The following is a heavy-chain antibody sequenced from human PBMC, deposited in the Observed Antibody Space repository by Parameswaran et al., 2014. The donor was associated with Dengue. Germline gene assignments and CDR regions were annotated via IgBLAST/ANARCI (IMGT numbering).Heavy chain of an antibody. Sequence: VRQMPGKGLEWMGWMNPNSGNTGYAQKFQGRVTTTRNTSISTAYMELSSLRSEDTAVYYCARRPSRDFWSGYYTMDYYGMDVWGQGTTVTVSS. V-gene: IGHV1-8*01. J-gene: IGHJ6*02. D-gene: IGHD3-3*01. CDR2: MNPNSGNT. CDR3: ARRPSRDFWSGYYTMDYYGMDV.